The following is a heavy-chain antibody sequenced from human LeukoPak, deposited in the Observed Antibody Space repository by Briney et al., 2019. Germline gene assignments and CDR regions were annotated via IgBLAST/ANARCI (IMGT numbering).Heavy chain of an antibody. V-gene: IGHV3-30*04. Sequence: GGSLRLSCAAPGFTFSTYAMHWVRQAPGRGLAWVAVISYDGSNKYYADSVKGRFTISRDNSKNTLYLQMNSLRAEDTAVYYCAREEYYFDYWGQGTLVTVSS. CDR2: ISYDGSNK. CDR1: GFTFSTYA. J-gene: IGHJ4*02. D-gene: IGHD2/OR15-2a*01. CDR3: AREEYYFDY.